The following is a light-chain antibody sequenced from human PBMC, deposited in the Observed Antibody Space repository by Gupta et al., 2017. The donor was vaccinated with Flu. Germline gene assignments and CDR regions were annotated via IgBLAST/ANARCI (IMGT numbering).Light chain of an antibody. V-gene: IGLV1-44*01. CDR1: RSSIGSNT. J-gene: IGLJ3*02. Sequence: QSVLTQPPSASGTPVPRVTISCSGSRSSIGSNTVNWYQQLPGTAPKLLIYTNNQRPSGVPDRFSGSKSGTSASLAISGLQSEDEADYYCAAWDDSLSGTVFGGGTKLTVL. CDR2: TNN. CDR3: AAWDDSLSGTV.